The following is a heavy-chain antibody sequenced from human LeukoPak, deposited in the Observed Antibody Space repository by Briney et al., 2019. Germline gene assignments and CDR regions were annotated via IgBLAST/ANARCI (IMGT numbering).Heavy chain of an antibody. CDR2: IYHSGST. D-gene: IGHD6-19*01. Sequence: PSETLSLTCTVSGGSISSYYWSWIRQPPGKGLGWVGYIYHSGSTNYNPSLRSRVTISVDTSKNQFSLKLSSVTAADTAVYYCARGYGPHTSGWDYWGQGTLVTVSS. CDR1: GGSISSYY. J-gene: IGHJ4*02. CDR3: ARGYGPHTSGWDY. V-gene: IGHV4-59*01.